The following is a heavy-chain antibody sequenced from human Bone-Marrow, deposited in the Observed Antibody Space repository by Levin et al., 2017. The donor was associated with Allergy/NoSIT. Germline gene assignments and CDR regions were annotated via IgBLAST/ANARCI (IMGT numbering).Heavy chain of an antibody. CDR1: GYSIRSGYY. CDR3: ARASGSLCY. J-gene: IGHJ4*02. Sequence: SQTLSLTCTVSGYSIRSGYYWGWIRQPPGKGLEWIGSIYHSGSTYYNPSLKSRVTISVDTSKNQFSLKLSSVTAADTAVYYCARASGSLCYWGQGTLVTVSS. CDR2: IYHSGST. D-gene: IGHD6-19*01. V-gene: IGHV4-38-2*02.